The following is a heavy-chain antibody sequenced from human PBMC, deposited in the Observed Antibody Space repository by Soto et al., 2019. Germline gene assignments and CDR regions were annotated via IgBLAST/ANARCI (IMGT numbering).Heavy chain of an antibody. D-gene: IGHD3-22*01. CDR2: IKHSGST. J-gene: IGHJ6*02. CDR3: ARSRTITMIVVGRYYYYYGMDV. Sequence: SETLSLTCAVYGGSFSGYYWSWIRQPPGKGLEWSGEIKHSGSTNYNPSLKSRVTISADTSKTQFSLKLSSVTAADTAVYYCARSRTITMIVVGRYYYYYGMDVWGQGTTVTVSS. V-gene: IGHV4-34*01. CDR1: GGSFSGYY.